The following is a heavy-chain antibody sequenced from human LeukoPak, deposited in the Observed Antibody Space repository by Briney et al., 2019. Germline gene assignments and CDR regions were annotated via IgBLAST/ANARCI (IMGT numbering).Heavy chain of an antibody. CDR1: GGTFSSYA. V-gene: IGHV1-69*13. CDR2: IIPIFGTA. CDR3: ARPLTHYYDSSGRYGFGV. Sequence: SVKVSCKASGGTFSSYAISWVRQAPGQGLEWMGGIIPIFGTANYAQKFQGRVTITADESTGTAYMELSSLRSEDTAVYYCARPLTHYYDSSGRYGFGVWGQGTLVIVSS. D-gene: IGHD3-22*01. J-gene: IGHJ3*01.